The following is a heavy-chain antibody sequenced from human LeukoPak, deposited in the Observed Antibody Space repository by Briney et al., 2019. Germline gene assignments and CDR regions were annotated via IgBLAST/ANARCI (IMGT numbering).Heavy chain of an antibody. CDR2: IKSKTDGGTT. J-gene: IGHJ4*02. D-gene: IGHD6-13*01. CDR1: GFTFSNAW. CDR3: TTDLGYSSSWYGY. Sequence: PGGSLRLSCAASGFTFSNAWMSWVRQAPGKGLEWVGRIKSKTDGGTTDYAAPVKGRFTISRDDSKNTLYLQMNSLKTGDTAVYYCTTDLGYSSSWYGYWGQGTLVTVSS. V-gene: IGHV3-15*01.